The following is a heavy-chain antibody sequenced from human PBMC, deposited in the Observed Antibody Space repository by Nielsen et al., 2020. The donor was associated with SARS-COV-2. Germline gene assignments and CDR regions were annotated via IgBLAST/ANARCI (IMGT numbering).Heavy chain of an antibody. J-gene: IGHJ2*01. CDR3: ARMDYDSSGYYYGDFDL. CDR2: ISAYNGNT. V-gene: IGHV1-18*01. CDR1: GYTFTSYG. Sequence: ASVKVSCKASGYTFTSYGISWVRQAPGQGLEWMGWISAYNGNTNYAQKLQGRVTMTRNTSISTAYMELSSLRSEDTAVYYCARMDYDSSGYYYGDFDLWGRGTLVTVSS. D-gene: IGHD3-22*01.